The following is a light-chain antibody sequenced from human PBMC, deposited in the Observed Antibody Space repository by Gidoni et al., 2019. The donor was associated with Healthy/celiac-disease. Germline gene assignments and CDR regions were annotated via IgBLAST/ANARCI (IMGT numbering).Light chain of an antibody. V-gene: IGKV3-20*01. CDR3: QQYGSSPRET. J-gene: IGKJ2*01. CDR2: GAS. CDR1: QSVSSSY. Sequence: DIVLTQSPGTLSLSPGERATLSCRASQSVSSSYLAWYQQKPGQAPRLLIYGASSRATGIPDRFSGSGSGTDFTLTISRLEPEDFAVYYCQQYGSSPRETFGQGTKLEIK.